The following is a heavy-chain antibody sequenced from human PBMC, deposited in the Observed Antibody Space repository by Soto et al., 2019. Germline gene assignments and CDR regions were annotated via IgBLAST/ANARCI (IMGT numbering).Heavy chain of an antibody. CDR1: GGTFSSYA. D-gene: IGHD6-13*01. V-gene: IGHV1-69*06. CDR2: IIPIFGTA. J-gene: IGHJ5*02. Sequence: QVQLVQSGAEVKKPGSSVKVSCKASGGTFSSYAISWVRQAPGQGLEWMGGIIPIFGTANYAEKFQGRVTLTADRSTSTASMELHSLRSVEPAVYYVSSGQPSDWFDPWCQRAMIADSS. CDR3: SSGQPSDWFDP.